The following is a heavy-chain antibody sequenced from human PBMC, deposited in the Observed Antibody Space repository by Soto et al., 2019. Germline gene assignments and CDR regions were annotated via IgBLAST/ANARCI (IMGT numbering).Heavy chain of an antibody. Sequence: GGSLRLSCAASGFTFSSYSMNWVRQAPGKGLEWVSSISSSSSYIYYADSVRGRFTISRDNAKNSLDLQMNSLRAEDTAVYYCARAEGIFGVVIMGLQHWGQGTLVTVSS. CDR1: GFTFSSYS. CDR3: ARAEGIFGVVIMGLQH. J-gene: IGHJ1*01. CDR2: ISSSSSYI. D-gene: IGHD3-3*01. V-gene: IGHV3-21*01.